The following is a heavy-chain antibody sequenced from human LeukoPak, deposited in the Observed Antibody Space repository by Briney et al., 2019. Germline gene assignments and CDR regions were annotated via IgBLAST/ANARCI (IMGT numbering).Heavy chain of an antibody. J-gene: IGHJ4*02. V-gene: IGHV3-30*02. CDR1: GFTFSSYG. Sequence: GGSLRLSCAASGFTFSSYGMHWVRQAPGKGLEWVAFIRYDGSNKYYADSVKGRFTISRGNSNNTLYLQMNSLRAEDTAIYYCARVGRGYSFKVYYFDYWGQGTLVTVSS. D-gene: IGHD5-18*01. CDR2: IRYDGSNK. CDR3: ARVGRGYSFKVYYFDY.